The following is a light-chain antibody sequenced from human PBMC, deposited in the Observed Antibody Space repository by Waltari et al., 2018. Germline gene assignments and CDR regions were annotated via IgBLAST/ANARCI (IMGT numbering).Light chain of an antibody. CDR2: KNG. Sequence: QSVLPQPPSASGTPGQRVTISCSGSSSNIGKTTVNWYQHLPGTSPKLLIYKNGQRPSGVPDRFSGSKSGTSASLAISGLQSEDEADYYCATWDDSLNGWVFGGGTKLTVL. V-gene: IGLV1-44*01. J-gene: IGLJ3*02. CDR3: ATWDDSLNGWV. CDR1: SSNIGKTT.